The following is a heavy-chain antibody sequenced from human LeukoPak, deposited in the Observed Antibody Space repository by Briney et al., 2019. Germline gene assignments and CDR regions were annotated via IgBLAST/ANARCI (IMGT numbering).Heavy chain of an antibody. J-gene: IGHJ4*02. CDR3: ARASHWYYFDY. D-gene: IGHD2-8*02. V-gene: IGHV3-23*01. Sequence: GGSLRLSCAASGFTFSSYAMSWVRQAPGKGLEWVSAISGSGGSTYHADSVKGRFTISRDNSKNTLYLQMNSLRAEDTAVYYCARASHWYYFDYWGQGTLVTVSS. CDR1: GFTFSSYA. CDR2: ISGSGGST.